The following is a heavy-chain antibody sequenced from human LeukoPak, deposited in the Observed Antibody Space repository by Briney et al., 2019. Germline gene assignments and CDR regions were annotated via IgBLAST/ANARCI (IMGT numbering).Heavy chain of an antibody. V-gene: IGHV3-23*01. CDR3: AKANSESYGYNWFDP. D-gene: IGHD1-26*01. CDR1: GFIFSTYA. J-gene: IGHJ5*02. CDR2: ISGSGGST. Sequence: GGSLRLSCATSGFIFSTYALSWVRQAPGKGLEWASSISGSGGSTYHADSVKGRFTISRDSSKNTLYLQMNSLRAEDTAAYYCAKANSESYGYNWFDPWGQGTLVTVST.